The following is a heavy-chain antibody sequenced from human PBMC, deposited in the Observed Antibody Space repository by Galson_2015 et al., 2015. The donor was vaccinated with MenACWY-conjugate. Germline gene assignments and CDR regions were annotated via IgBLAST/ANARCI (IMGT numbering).Heavy chain of an antibody. J-gene: IGHJ4*02. D-gene: IGHD3-10*01. CDR3: ARHPALYGSGSYYDY. CDR2: IDPRDSDT. V-gene: IGHV5-51*01. Sequence: SYAIGWVRQMPGKGLEWMGVIDPRDSDTKYSPSLQGQVTISADKSISTAYLQWSSLQASDSAMYYCARHPALYGSGSYYDYWGQGTLVTVSS. CDR1: SYA.